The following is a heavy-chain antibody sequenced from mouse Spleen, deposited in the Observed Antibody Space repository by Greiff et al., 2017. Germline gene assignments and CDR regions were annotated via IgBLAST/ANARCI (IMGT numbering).Heavy chain of an antibody. CDR1: GFAFSSYD. CDR2: ISSGGSYT. J-gene: IGHJ2*01. CDR3: ARPPPGSYYFDY. V-gene: IGHV5-9*02. Sequence: EVHLVESGGGLVKPGGSLKLSCAASGFAFSSYDMSWVRQTPEKRLEWVATISSGGSYTYYPDSVKGRFTISRDNARNTLYLQMSSLRSEDTALYYCARPPPGSYYFDYWGQGTTLTVSS.